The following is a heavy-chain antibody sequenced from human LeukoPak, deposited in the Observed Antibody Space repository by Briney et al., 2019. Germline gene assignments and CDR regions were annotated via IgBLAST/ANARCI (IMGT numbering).Heavy chain of an antibody. CDR3: ARLPLTGYSRGYYYGMDV. CDR2: IIPIFGTA. CDR1: GGTFSRYA. D-gene: IGHD3-9*01. V-gene: IGHV1-69*13. J-gene: IGHJ6*02. Sequence: SVKVSCKASGGTFSRYAISWVRQAPGQGLEWMGGIIPIFGTANHAQKFQGRVTITADESTSTAYMELSSLRSEDTAVYYCARLPLTGYSRGYYYGMDVWGQGTTVIVSS.